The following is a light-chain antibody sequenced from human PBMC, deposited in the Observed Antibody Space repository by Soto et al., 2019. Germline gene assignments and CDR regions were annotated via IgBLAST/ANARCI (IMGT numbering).Light chain of an antibody. CDR2: GGF. CDR3: QQYVTSPWT. CDR1: QSVSDTF. V-gene: IGKV3-20*01. Sequence: EIVLTQSPGTLSLPPGERVTLSCRASQSVSDTFIAWYQQKPGQAPRLLIYGGFYRATGIPDRFSGSGSGTDFTLTITRLEPEDLAMYYCQQYVTSPWTFGQGTRLDIK. J-gene: IGKJ1*01.